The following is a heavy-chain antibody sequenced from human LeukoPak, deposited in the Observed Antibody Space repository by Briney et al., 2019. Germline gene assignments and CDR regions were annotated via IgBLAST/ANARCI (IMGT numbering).Heavy chain of an antibody. CDR2: INPSGGST. J-gene: IGHJ6*03. V-gene: IGHV1-46*01. D-gene: IGHD2-15*01. CDR3: ARGVASGGSHRARYYYMDV. Sequence: ASVKVSCKASGYTFTSYYMHWVRQAPGQGLEWMGIINPSGGSTSYAQKFQGRVTMTRDMSTSTVYMELSSLRSEDTAVYYCARGVASGGSHRARYYYMDVWGKGTTVTISS. CDR1: GYTFTSYY.